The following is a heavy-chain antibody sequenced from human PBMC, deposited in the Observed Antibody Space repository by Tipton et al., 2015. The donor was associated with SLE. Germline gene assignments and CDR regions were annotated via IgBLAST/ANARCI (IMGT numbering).Heavy chain of an antibody. Sequence: TLSLTCAVYGGSFSGYYWSWIRQPPGKGLEWIGYIYYSGSTYYNPSLKSRVTISVDTSKNQFSLKLSSVTAADTAVYYCARVGTNACDIWGQGTMVTVSS. CDR2: IYYSGST. D-gene: IGHD7-27*01. V-gene: IGHV4-30-4*08. CDR3: ARVGTNACDI. CDR1: GGSFSGYY. J-gene: IGHJ3*02.